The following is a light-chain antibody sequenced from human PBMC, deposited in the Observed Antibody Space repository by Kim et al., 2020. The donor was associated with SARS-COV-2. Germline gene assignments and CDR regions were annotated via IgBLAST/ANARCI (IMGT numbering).Light chain of an antibody. Sequence: SASVGDRFTIPVRAGQSINNDLAWLQQKPGKAPKSLIYAASSLQIGVPSKFSGSGSGTDFTLTISSLQPEDFATYYCQQYHGFPRTFGQGTKLEI. J-gene: IGKJ2*01. V-gene: IGKV1-16*02. CDR1: QSINND. CDR3: QQYHGFPRT. CDR2: AAS.